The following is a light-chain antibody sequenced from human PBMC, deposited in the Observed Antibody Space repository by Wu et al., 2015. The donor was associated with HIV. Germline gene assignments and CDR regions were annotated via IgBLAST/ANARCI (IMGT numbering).Light chain of an antibody. J-gene: IGKJ3*01. V-gene: IGKV1-27*01. CDR2: AAT. CDR3: QKYDRAPFT. CDR1: QEISNY. Sequence: DIQMTQSPSSLSASVGDRVTITCRASQEISNYVAWHQQRPGKVPKLVIHAATTLRAGVPFRFSGSGYGTQFSLTINSLQPEDIGTYYCQKYDRAPFTFGPGTKVDI.